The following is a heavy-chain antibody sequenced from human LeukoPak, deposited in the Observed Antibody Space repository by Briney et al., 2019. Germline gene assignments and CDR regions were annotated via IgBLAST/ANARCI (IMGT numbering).Heavy chain of an antibody. CDR2: ISGSGGST. CDR1: GFTFSSYV. V-gene: IGHV3-23*01. CDR3: AKDAIAAAESTY. D-gene: IGHD6-13*01. J-gene: IGHJ4*02. Sequence: LSGGSLRLSCAASGFTFSSYVMSWVRQAPGKGLEWVSAISGSGGSTYYADSVKGRFTISRGNSKNTLYLQMNSLRAEDTAVYYCAKDAIAAAESTYWGQGTLVTVSS.